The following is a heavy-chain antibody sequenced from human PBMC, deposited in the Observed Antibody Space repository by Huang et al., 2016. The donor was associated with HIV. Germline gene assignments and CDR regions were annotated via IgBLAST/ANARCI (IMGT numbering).Heavy chain of an antibody. Sequence: QVQLVESGGGVVQPGRSLRLSCAAAGFSFAKYAMHWVRQAPGKRLELVTFISNDGSSRYYADSVKGRFTISRDNFKNALYLQMNRLRGDDTAVYYCTREYTVAGAFDLWGQGTMVTVSS. J-gene: IGHJ3*01. D-gene: IGHD5-12*01. CDR2: ISNDGSSR. CDR3: TREYTVAGAFDL. CDR1: GFSFAKYA. V-gene: IGHV3-30-3*01.